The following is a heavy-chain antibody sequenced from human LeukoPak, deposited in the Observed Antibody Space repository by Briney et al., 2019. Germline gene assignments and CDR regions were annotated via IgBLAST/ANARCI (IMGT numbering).Heavy chain of an antibody. Sequence: ASVKVSCKVSGYTLTELSMHWVRQAPGKGLEWMGGFDPEDGETIYAQKFQGRVTMTEDTSTDTAYMELSSLRSEDTAVYYCARGGFIAVEWNYYYGMDVWGQGTTVTVSS. V-gene: IGHV1-24*01. J-gene: IGHJ6*02. CDR3: ARGGFIAVEWNYYYGMDV. CDR2: FDPEDGET. D-gene: IGHD6-19*01. CDR1: GYTLTELS.